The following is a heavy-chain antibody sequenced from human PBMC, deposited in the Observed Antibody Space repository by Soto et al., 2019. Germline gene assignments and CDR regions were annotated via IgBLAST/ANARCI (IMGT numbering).Heavy chain of an antibody. J-gene: IGHJ5*02. CDR3: ARDTPCSSTSCKGYNWFDP. CDR2: ISAYNGNT. D-gene: IGHD2-2*01. V-gene: IGHV1-18*04. CDR1: GYTFTSYG. Sequence: QVQLVQSGAEVKKPGASVKVSCKASGYTFTSYGISWVRQAPGQGLEGMGGISAYNGNTNYAQKLQGRVTMTTDTSTSTAYMELRSLRSDDTAVYYCARDTPCSSTSCKGYNWFDPWGQGTLVTVSS.